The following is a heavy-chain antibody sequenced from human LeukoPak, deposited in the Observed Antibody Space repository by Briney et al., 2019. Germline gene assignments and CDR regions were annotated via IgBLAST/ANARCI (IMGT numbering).Heavy chain of an antibody. J-gene: IGHJ4*02. Sequence: GGSLRLSCAAPGITFSSYAMSWFRQAPGKGLQWVSAISGSGGSTYYADSVKGRFTISRDNSKNTLYLQMNSLRAEDTAVYYCAKDDYGVLVYWGQGTLVTVSS. CDR2: ISGSGGST. CDR1: GITFSSYA. D-gene: IGHD4-17*01. CDR3: AKDDYGVLVY. V-gene: IGHV3-23*01.